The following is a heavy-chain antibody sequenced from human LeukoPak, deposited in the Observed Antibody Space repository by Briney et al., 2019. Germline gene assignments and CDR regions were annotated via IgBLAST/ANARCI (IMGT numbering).Heavy chain of an antibody. J-gene: IGHJ4*02. D-gene: IGHD1-26*01. CDR3: ARLAVGATTIFDY. CDR1: GGSFSGYY. V-gene: IGHV4-34*01. Sequence: SETLSLTCAVYGGSFSGYYWSWIRQPPGKGLEWIGEINHSGSTYYNPSLKSRVTISVDTSKNQFSLKLSSVTAADTAVYYCARLAVGATTIFDYWGQGTLVTVSS. CDR2: INHSGST.